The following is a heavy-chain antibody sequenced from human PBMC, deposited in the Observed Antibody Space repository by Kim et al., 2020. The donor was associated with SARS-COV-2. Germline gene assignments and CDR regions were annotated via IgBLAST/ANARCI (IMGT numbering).Heavy chain of an antibody. CDR2: IYPGDSDT. V-gene: IGHV5-51*01. J-gene: IGHJ4*02. CDR1: GYSFTSYW. CDR3: ARHAPGYYDSSGYLPFDY. Sequence: GESLKISCKGSGYSFTSYWIGWVRQMPGKGLEWMGIIYPGDSDTRYSPSFQGQVTISADKSISTAYLQWSSLKASDTAMYYCARHAPGYYDSSGYLPFDYWGQGTLVPVSS. D-gene: IGHD3-22*01.